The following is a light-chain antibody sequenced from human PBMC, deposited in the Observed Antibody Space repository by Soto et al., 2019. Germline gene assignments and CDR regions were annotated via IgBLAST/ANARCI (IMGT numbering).Light chain of an antibody. Sequence: QSALTQPASVSGSPGQSITISCTGTSSDVGYYNYVSWYQQYPGKVPKLMIYEVSNRPSGVSDRFSGSKSGNTASLIISGLQADDEAAYYCTSYTTTYTWVFGGGTKLTVL. CDR2: EVS. CDR3: TSYTTTYTWV. J-gene: IGLJ3*02. V-gene: IGLV2-14*01. CDR1: SSDVGYYNY.